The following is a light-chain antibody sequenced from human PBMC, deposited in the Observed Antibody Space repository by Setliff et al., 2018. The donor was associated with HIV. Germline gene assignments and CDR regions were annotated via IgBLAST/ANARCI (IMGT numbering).Light chain of an antibody. CDR2: DDS. Sequence: SYELTQPPSVSLAPGKTASITCGGNNIGRKSVHWYQQKPGQAPVLVVSDDSDRPSGIPERFSGSISGNTATLTISRVEAGDEADYYCQVWDSSSDDVVFGGGTKVTVL. J-gene: IGLJ2*01. CDR3: QVWDSSSDDVV. V-gene: IGLV3-21*03. CDR1: NIGRKS.